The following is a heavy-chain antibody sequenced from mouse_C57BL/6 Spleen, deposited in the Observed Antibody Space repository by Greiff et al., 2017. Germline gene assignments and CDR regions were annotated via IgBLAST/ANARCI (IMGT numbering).Heavy chain of an antibody. Sequence: QVQLQQPGAELVKPGASVKLSCKASGYTFTSYWMQWVKQRPGQGLEWMGEIDPSDSYTNYNQKFKGKATLTLDTSSSNAYMQLSSPTSEDSAVYYCARTTTETYFDVWGTGPTVTVSS. CDR1: GYTFTSYW. CDR3: ARTTTETYFDV. CDR2: IDPSDSYT. J-gene: IGHJ1*03. D-gene: IGHD6-1*01. V-gene: IGHV1-50*01.